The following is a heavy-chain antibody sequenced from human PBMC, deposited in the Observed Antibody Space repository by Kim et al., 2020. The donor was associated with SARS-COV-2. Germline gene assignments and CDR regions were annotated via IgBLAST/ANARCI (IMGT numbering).Heavy chain of an antibody. CDR1: GGSFNDYY. J-gene: IGHJ6*02. V-gene: IGHV4-34*01. CDR3: AGGQDVDSGRYGGMDV. CDR2: INHSGST. Sequence: SETLSLICAVYGGSFNDYYWSWIRQPPGKGLEWIGEINHSGSTNYNPSLRSRVIISVDTCKNQFSLKLSSVTAADTAVYYCAGGQDVDSGRYGGMDVWG. D-gene: IGHD3-10*01.